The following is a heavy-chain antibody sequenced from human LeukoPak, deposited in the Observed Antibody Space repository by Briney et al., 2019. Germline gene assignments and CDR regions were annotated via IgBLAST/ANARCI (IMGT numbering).Heavy chain of an antibody. J-gene: IGHJ4*02. CDR2: LSHAGNT. Sequence: PSETLSLTCSVSGDSVRNDFYYWGWIRQPPGKGLEWVACLSHAGNTWYNPSLESRLSISVDTSKDQFSLKFSSVTAADTALYWCARHNAPRRVGFDFWGQGILVTVSS. CDR3: ARHNAPRRVGFDF. CDR1: GDSVRNDFYY. D-gene: IGHD2-2*01. V-gene: IGHV4-39*01.